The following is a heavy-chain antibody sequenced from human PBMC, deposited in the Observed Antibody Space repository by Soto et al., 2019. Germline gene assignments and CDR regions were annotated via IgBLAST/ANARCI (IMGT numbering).Heavy chain of an antibody. Sequence: SETLSLTCTVSGGSISSYYWSWIRQPPGKGLEWIGYIFYSGSANYNPSLKSRVTISVDTSKNQFSLKLSSVTAADTAVYYCARADSEYYYDSTGYYSPSYFDNWG. CDR3: ARADSEYYYDSTGYYSPSYFDN. J-gene: IGHJ4*01. V-gene: IGHV4-59*01. CDR2: IFYSGSA. D-gene: IGHD3-22*01. CDR1: GGSISSYY.